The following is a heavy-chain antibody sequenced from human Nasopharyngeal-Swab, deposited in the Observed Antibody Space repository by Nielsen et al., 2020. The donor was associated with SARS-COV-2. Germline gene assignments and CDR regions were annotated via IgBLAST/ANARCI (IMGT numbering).Heavy chain of an antibody. CDR1: GFTFSSYA. CDR3: AKNAYYDFWSYGTY. Sequence: GESLKISCAASGFTFSSYAMSWVRQAPGKGLEWVSAISGSGGSTYYADSVEGRFTISRDNSKNTLYLQMNSLRAEDTAVYYCAKNAYYDFWSYGTYWGQGTLVTVSS. D-gene: IGHD3-3*01. V-gene: IGHV3-23*01. J-gene: IGHJ4*02. CDR2: ISGSGGST.